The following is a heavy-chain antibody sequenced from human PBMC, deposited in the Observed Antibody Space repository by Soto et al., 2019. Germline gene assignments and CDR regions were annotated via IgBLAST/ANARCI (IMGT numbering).Heavy chain of an antibody. CDR3: AKGGLGSSWPTPSDY. D-gene: IGHD6-13*01. V-gene: IGHV3-23*01. Sequence: GGSLRLSCAASGFTFSSYAMSWVRQAPGKGLEWVSAISGSGGSTYYADPVKGRFTTSRDNSKNTLYLQMNSLRAEDTAVYYCAKGGLGSSWPTPSDYWGQGTLVTVPS. CDR1: GFTFSSYA. CDR2: ISGSGGST. J-gene: IGHJ4*02.